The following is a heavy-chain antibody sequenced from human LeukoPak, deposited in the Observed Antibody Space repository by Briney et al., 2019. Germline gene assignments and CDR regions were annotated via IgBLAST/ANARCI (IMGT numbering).Heavy chain of an antibody. V-gene: IGHV4-34*01. CDR3: TRGSIAYYYMDV. D-gene: IGHD3-22*01. J-gene: IGHJ6*03. CDR2: INHSGDT. CDR1: GGSFSGYY. Sequence: SETLSLTCTVNGGSFSGYYWSWIRQPPGMGLEWIGEINHSGDTSYRPSLKSRVTISVDTSKNQFSLKLSSVTAADTAVYYCTRGSIAYYYMDVWGKGTTVTISS.